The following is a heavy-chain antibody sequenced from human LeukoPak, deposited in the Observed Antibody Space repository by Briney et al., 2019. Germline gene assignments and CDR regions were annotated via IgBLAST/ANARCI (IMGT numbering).Heavy chain of an antibody. D-gene: IGHD4-17*01. CDR2: ISSSSSYT. V-gene: IGHV3-21*01. CDR1: GFTFSSYS. J-gene: IGHJ4*02. CDR3: ASGRILRAL. Sequence: GGSLRLSCAASGFTFSSYSMNWVRQAPGKGLEWVSSISSSSSYTYYADSVKGRFTISRDNAKNSLYLQMNSLRAEDTAVYYCASGRILRALWGQGTLVTVSS.